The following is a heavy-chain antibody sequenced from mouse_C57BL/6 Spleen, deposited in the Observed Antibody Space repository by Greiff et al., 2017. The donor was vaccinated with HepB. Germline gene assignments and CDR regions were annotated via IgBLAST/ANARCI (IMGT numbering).Heavy chain of an antibody. Sequence: QVQLQQSGPELVKPGASVKISCKASGYAFSSSWMNWVKQRPGKGLEWIGRIYPGDGDTNYNGKFKGKATLTADKSSSTAYMQLSSLTSEDSAVYFCARLDTTVVGAMDYWGQGTSVTVSS. CDR3: ARLDTTVVGAMDY. J-gene: IGHJ4*01. CDR1: GYAFSSSW. V-gene: IGHV1-82*01. D-gene: IGHD1-1*01. CDR2: IYPGDGDT.